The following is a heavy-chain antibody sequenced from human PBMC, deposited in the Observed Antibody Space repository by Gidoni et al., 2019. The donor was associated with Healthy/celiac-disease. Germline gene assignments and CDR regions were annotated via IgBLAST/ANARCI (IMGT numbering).Heavy chain of an antibody. V-gene: IGHV2-5*02. D-gene: IGHD6-19*01. CDR2: IYWDDDK. CDR3: AHSRTWLVPTGSYPSYFDY. CDR1: GCSLSTSGLG. J-gene: IGHJ4*02. Sequence: QITLKESDPTLVKPTQTITLTCTFSGCSLSTSGLGVGWIRQPPGKDLEWLALIYWDDDKRYSPSLKSRLTITKDTAKNQVVLTMPNMDPVDTATYYCAHSRTWLVPTGSYPSYFDYWGQGTLVTVSS.